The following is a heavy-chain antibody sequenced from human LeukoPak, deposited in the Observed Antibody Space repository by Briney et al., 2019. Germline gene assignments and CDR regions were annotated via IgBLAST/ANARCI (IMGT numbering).Heavy chain of an antibody. D-gene: IGHD6-6*01. J-gene: IGHJ6*02. V-gene: IGHV4-39*01. CDR1: GGSISGSSYY. Sequence: AETLSLTCTVSGGSISGSSYYWGWIRQPPGKGLEWIGSIFYGGSTYYNPSLKSRVTISVASSRNQFSLKLTSVTAADTAVYYCATSSHWGQGTLVTVSSGMDVWGQGTTVTVSS. CDR2: IFYGGST. CDR3: ATSSHWGQGTLVTVSSGMDV.